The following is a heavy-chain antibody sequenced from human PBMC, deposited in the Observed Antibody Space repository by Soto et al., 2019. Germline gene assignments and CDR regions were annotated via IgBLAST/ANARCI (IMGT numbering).Heavy chain of an antibody. V-gene: IGHV1-18*04. J-gene: IGHJ3*01. CDR2: INPYNANT. CDR1: GYTFTNHG. CDR3: ARDRVAGIWGDAFDP. D-gene: IGHD3-16*01. Sequence: QVQLVQSGTEVKKPGASVKVSCKTSGYTFTNHGINWVRHAPAQGHEWMGWINPYNANTNYTQKLQGRVTMTTDTSTTPAYMDLRSLTSHDTAVYYCARDRVAGIWGDAFDPWGRGKVVTVSS.